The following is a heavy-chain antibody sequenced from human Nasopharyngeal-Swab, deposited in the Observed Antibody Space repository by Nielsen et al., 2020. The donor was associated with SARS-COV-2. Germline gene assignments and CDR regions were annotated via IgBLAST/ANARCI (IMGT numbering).Heavy chain of an antibody. V-gene: IGHV3-23*01. CDR2: VDYDGVRT. CDR3: ATWMTAHFGY. D-gene: IGHD5-18*01. Sequence: GESLKTSCTGSGYTFSNYAISWVRPAPGQGLEWVSTVDYDGVRTHYADSVEGRFIISRDNSRNTAYPQIKRLRVEDAAVYYCATWMTAHFGYWGQGTLVT. J-gene: IGHJ4*02. CDR1: GYTFSNYA.